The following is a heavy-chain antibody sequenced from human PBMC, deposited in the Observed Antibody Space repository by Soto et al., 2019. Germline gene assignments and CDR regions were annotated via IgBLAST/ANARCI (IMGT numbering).Heavy chain of an antibody. Sequence: SVKVSCKASGGTFSSYAISWVRQAPGQGLEWMGGIIPIFGTANYAQKFQGRVTITADESTSTAYMELSSLRSEDTAVYYCARDQYYYDSSGYYSVPYYYGMDVWGQGTTVTVSS. V-gene: IGHV1-69*13. CDR1: GGTFSSYA. CDR3: ARDQYYYDSSGYYSVPYYYGMDV. CDR2: IIPIFGTA. J-gene: IGHJ6*02. D-gene: IGHD3-22*01.